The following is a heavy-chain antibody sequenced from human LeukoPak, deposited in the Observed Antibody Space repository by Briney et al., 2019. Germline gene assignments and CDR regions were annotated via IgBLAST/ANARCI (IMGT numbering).Heavy chain of an antibody. Sequence: SETLSLTCTVSGGSISSYYWSWIRQPPGKGLEWIGYIYYSGSTNYNPSLKSRVTISVDTSKDQFSLKLSSVTAADTAVYYCASQTGAKIYCSGGSCYNYWYFDLWGRGTLVTVSS. V-gene: IGHV4-59*08. CDR2: IYYSGST. D-gene: IGHD2-15*01. CDR1: GGSISSYY. J-gene: IGHJ2*01. CDR3: ASQTGAKIYCSGGSCYNYWYFDL.